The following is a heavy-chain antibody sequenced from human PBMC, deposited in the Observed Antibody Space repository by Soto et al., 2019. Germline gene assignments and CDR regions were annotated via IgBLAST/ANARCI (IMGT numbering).Heavy chain of an antibody. CDR1: GGSISTYY. D-gene: IGHD5-18*01. CDR2: ISWNSGSI. CDR3: AKAVGSYGNFDY. Sequence: VQLQESGPGLVKPSETLSLTCTVSGGSISTYYWSWIRQPPGKGLEWVSRISWNSGSIGYADSVKGRFIISRDNAKNSLYLQMNSLRAEDTALYYCAKAVGSYGNFDYWGQGTLVTVSS. V-gene: IGHV3-9*01. J-gene: IGHJ4*02.